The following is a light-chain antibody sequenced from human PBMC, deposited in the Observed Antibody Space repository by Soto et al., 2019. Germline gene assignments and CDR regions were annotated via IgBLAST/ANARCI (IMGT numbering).Light chain of an antibody. Sequence: QSVLTQPPSVSGAPGQRVTISCTGSSSNIVAIYDVHWYQQLPGTAPKLLIYGNTNRPSGVPYRFSGSKSGTSASLAITGLQAEDEADYYCQSYDSSLSGWVFGGGTKLTVL. V-gene: IGLV1-40*01. CDR1: SSNIVAIYD. J-gene: IGLJ3*02. CDR2: GNT. CDR3: QSYDSSLSGWV.